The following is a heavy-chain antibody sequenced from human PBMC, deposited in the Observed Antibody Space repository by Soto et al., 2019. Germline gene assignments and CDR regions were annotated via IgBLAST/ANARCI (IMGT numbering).Heavy chain of an antibody. CDR1: GFTFSASA. CDR3: ARVLYYGSGTSDL. V-gene: IGHV3-73*01. CDR2: VRSKANNYAT. D-gene: IGHD3-10*01. J-gene: IGHJ5*02. Sequence: GGSLRLSCAASGFTFSASAMHWVRQASGKGLEWVGRVRSKANNYATAYAASVEGRFTISRDDSKNTAYLQMNSLKSEDTAVYYCARVLYYGSGTSDLWSQGTLVTVSS.